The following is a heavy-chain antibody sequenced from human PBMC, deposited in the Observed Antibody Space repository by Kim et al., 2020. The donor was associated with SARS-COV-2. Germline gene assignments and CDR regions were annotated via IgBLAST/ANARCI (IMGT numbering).Heavy chain of an antibody. CDR1: GFNLSHYG. J-gene: IGHJ2*01. Sequence: GGSLRLSCAASGFNLSHYGIHWVRQAPGKGLEWVADFWADGDHEFYADPVKGRFTISRDTSKNTVSLQMNSLRVDDTAVYFCARDAYTSTSHWYFDLWGR. CDR2: FWADGDHE. CDR3: ARDAYTSTSHWYFDL. V-gene: IGHV3-33*01. D-gene: IGHD2-2*01.